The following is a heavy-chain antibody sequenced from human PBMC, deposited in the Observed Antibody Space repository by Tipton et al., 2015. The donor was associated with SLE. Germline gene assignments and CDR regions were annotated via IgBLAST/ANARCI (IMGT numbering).Heavy chain of an antibody. J-gene: IGHJ4*02. CDR2: INSDGSRT. D-gene: IGHD5-18*01. CDR1: GITFKNYW. V-gene: IGHV3-74*01. Sequence: SLRLSCAASGITFKNYWMHWVRQGPGKGLLWVSRINSDGSRTTYADSVKGRFTISRDNAKNTLYLQMNSLRAEDTAVYSCARPSDVDTAMGYDCWGQGALVTVSS. CDR3: ARPSDVDTAMGYDC.